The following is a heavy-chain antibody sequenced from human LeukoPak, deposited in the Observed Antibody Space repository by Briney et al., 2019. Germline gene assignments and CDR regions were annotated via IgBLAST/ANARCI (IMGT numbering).Heavy chain of an antibody. CDR3: ARGTGDYYSGVDV. J-gene: IGHJ6*02. D-gene: IGHD7-27*01. CDR2: ISSTGTYI. Sequence: GGSLRLSCAASGFTFSSYTMNWVRQAPGKGLEWVSSISSTGTYIYNADSVKGRFTISRDNARNSLYLQMNSLRAEDTAVYYCARGTGDYYSGVDVWGQGTTVTVFS. V-gene: IGHV3-21*01. CDR1: GFTFSSYT.